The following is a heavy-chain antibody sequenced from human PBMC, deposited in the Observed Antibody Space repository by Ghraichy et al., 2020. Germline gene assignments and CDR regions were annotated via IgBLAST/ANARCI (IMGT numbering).Heavy chain of an antibody. CDR3: ARGLKRFWSGYYYGMDV. Sequence: SETLSLTCTVSGGSISSYYWSWIRQPPGKGLEWIGYIYYSGSTNYNPSLKSRVTISVDTSKNQFSLKLSSVTAADTAVYDCARGLKRFWSGYYYGMDVWGQGTTVTVAS. CDR1: GGSISSYY. D-gene: IGHD3-3*01. CDR2: IYYSGST. V-gene: IGHV4-59*01. J-gene: IGHJ6*02.